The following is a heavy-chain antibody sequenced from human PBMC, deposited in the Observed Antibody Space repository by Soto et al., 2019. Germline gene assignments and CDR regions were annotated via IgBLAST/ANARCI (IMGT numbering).Heavy chain of an antibody. CDR2: IYNRGST. D-gene: IGHD6-19*01. CDR1: GGSVTSSSYY. Sequence: QVQLQESGPGLVKPSETLSLTCTASGGSVTSSSYYWSWIRQPPGKGLEWIGYIYNRGSTNYNPSLKSQVTISVDTSKNQISLNLSSVTAADTAVYYCARDQGIAVAVFDYWGQGTLVTVSS. CDR3: ARDQGIAVAVFDY. J-gene: IGHJ4*02. V-gene: IGHV4-61*01.